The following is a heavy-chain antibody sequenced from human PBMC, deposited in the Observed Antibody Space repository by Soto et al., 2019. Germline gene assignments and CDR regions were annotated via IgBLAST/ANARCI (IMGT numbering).Heavy chain of an antibody. CDR1: GGSISSGGYY. CDR2: IYYSGST. CDR3: AREQQLVLVY. D-gene: IGHD6-13*01. V-gene: IGHV4-31*03. Sequence: SETLSLTCTVSGGSISSGGYYWSWIRQHPGKGLEWIGYIYYSGSTYYNPSLKSRVTISVDTSKNQFSLKLSSVTAADTAVYYCAREQQLVLVYWGQGNLVTVSS. J-gene: IGHJ4*02.